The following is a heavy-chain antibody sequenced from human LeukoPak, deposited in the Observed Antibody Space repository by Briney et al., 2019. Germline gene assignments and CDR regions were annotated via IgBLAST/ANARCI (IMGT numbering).Heavy chain of an antibody. J-gene: IGHJ4*02. CDR1: GGSFSSYY. Sequence: SETLSLTCAVYGGSFSSYYWSWIRQPAGKGLEWIGRIYTSGSTNYNPSLKSRVTMSVDTSKNQFSLKLSSVTAADTAVYYCARDYYYGSGTYPVFDYWGQGTLVTVSS. CDR3: ARDYYYGSGTYPVFDY. CDR2: IYTSGST. V-gene: IGHV4-4*07. D-gene: IGHD3-10*01.